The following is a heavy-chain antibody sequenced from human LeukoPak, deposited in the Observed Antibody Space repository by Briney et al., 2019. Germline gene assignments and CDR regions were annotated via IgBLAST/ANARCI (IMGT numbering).Heavy chain of an antibody. Sequence: SVKVSCKASGYTFTGYYMHWVRQAPGQGLEWMGWINPNSGGTNYAQKFQGRITMTRDTSISTAYMELSRLRSDDTAVYYCARDGAARPEYDYWGQGTLVTVSS. CDR3: ARDGAARPEYDY. D-gene: IGHD6-6*01. CDR1: GYTFTGYY. V-gene: IGHV1-2*02. CDR2: INPNSGGT. J-gene: IGHJ4*02.